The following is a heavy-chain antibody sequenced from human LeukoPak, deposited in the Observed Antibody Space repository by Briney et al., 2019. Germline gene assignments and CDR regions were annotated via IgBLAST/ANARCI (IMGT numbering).Heavy chain of an antibody. J-gene: IGHJ6*04. CDR2: ISYDGGNK. D-gene: IGHD2-15*01. V-gene: IGHV3-30*18. CDR1: GLTFSSYG. Sequence: PGGSLRLSCVVSGLTFSSYGMHWVRQAPGKGLEWVAVISYDGGNKYYADSVKGRFTISRDNSKNTLYLQMNSLRAEDTAVFYCAKDAPPCSGGSCYSGYYFYGMDVWGKGTTVTVSS. CDR3: AKDAPPCSGGSCYSGYYFYGMDV.